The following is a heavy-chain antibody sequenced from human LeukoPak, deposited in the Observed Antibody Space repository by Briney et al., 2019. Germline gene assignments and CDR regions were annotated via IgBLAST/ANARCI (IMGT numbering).Heavy chain of an antibody. Sequence: GASVKVSFKASVYTFTSYDINWVRQATAQGLEWMGGMNTKSGNTGYAQKFRGRVTMTRDTSISTVYMELSSLRSEDTAIYYCAKAGIVATMNADWFDPWGQGTLVTVSS. CDR2: MNTKSGNT. V-gene: IGHV1-8*01. D-gene: IGHD5-12*01. J-gene: IGHJ5*02. CDR1: VYTFTSYD. CDR3: AKAGIVATMNADWFDP.